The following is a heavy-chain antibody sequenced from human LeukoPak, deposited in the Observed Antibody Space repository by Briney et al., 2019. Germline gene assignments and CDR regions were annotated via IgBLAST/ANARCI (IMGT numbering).Heavy chain of an antibody. CDR3: TTDLGITMIRGVIVY. V-gene: IGHV3-15*01. J-gene: IGHJ4*02. CDR1: GLSFTNAW. Sequence: GGSLRLSCADSGLSFTNAWMSWVRQAPGKGLEWVGRIKSKGDGETTDYAAPVKGRFTMSRDDSKGMLYLYMNSLKTEDTAVYYCTTDLGITMIRGVIVYWGRGTLVTVSS. CDR2: IKSKGDGETT. D-gene: IGHD3-10*01.